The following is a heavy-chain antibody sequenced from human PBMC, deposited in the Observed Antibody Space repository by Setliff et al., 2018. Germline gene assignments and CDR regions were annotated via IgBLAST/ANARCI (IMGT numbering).Heavy chain of an antibody. CDR2: IIPIFGTA. Sequence: SVKVSCKASGGTFSSYAISWVRQAPGQGLEWMGRIIPIFGTANYAQKFQGRVTITADESTSTAYMELSSLRCEDTAVYYCARGRDFWSGYLVYWGQGTLVTVSS. V-gene: IGHV1-69*13. CDR3: ARGRDFWSGYLVY. CDR1: GGTFSSYA. J-gene: IGHJ4*02. D-gene: IGHD3-3*01.